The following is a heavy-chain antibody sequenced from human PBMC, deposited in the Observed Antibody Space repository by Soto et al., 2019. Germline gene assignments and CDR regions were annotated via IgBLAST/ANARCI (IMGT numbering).Heavy chain of an antibody. J-gene: IGHJ6*02. CDR3: AAAPLDIVVVPGFYGMDV. Sequence: SVKVSCKASGFTFTSSAVQWVRQARGQRLEWIGWIVVGSGNTNYAQKFQERVTITRDMSTSTAYMELSSLRSEDTAVYYCAAAPLDIVVVPGFYGMDVWGQGTRVTVSS. V-gene: IGHV1-58*01. CDR1: GFTFTSSA. D-gene: IGHD2-2*03. CDR2: IVVGSGNT.